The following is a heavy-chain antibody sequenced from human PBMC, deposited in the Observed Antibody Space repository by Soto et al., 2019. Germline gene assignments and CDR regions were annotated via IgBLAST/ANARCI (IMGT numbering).Heavy chain of an antibody. D-gene: IGHD3-3*01. V-gene: IGHV1-2*04. CDR2: INPNSGGT. CDR1: GYTFTGYY. Sequence: GXSVKVSCNASGYTFTGYYMHWVRQAPGQGLEWMGWINPNSGGTNYAQKFQGWVTMTRDTSISTAYMELSRLRSDDTAVYYCARASGYYPYGMDVWGQGTTVTVS. CDR3: ARASGYYPYGMDV. J-gene: IGHJ6*02.